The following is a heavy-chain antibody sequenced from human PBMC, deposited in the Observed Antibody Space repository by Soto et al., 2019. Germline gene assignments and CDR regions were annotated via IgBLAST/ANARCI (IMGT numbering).Heavy chain of an antibody. CDR3: ARDLTGTPVY. V-gene: IGHV1-18*01. Sequence: QVQLVQSGAEVKKPGASVKVSCKASGYTFTSYGISWVRQAPGQGLEWMGWISAYNGNTHYAQKLQGRVTMTTDTATSTAYMELRSLSSEDTAAYYWARDLTGTPVYWGQGTLVTVSS. J-gene: IGHJ4*02. CDR2: ISAYNGNT. D-gene: IGHD3-9*01. CDR1: GYTFTSYG.